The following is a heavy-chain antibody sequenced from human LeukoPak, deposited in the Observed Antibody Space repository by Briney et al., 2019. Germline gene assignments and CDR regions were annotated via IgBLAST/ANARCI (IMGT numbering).Heavy chain of an antibody. D-gene: IGHD3-22*01. Sequence: QAGGSLRLSCAASGFTFSSYGMHWVRQAPGKGLEWVAVIWYDGSNKYYADSVKGRFTISRDNSKNTLYLQMNSLGAEDTAVYYCARDDSSGYYFGPFDYWGQGTLVTVSS. CDR3: ARDDSSGYYFGPFDY. V-gene: IGHV3-33*01. CDR1: GFTFSSYG. J-gene: IGHJ4*02. CDR2: IWYDGSNK.